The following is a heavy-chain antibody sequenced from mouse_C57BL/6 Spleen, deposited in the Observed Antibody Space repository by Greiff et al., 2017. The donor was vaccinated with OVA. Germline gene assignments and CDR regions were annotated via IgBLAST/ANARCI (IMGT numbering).Heavy chain of an antibody. V-gene: IGHV1-42*01. CDR1: GYSFTGYY. D-gene: IGHD3-2*02. J-gene: IGHJ3*01. CDR3: ARSQTAQGRGFAY. Sequence: EVQLQQSGPELVKPGASVKISCKASGYSFTGYYMNWVKQSPEKSLEWIGEINPSTGGTTYNQKFKAKATLTVDKSSSTAYMQLKSLTSEDSAVYYCARSQTAQGRGFAYWGQWTLVTVSA. CDR2: INPSTGGT.